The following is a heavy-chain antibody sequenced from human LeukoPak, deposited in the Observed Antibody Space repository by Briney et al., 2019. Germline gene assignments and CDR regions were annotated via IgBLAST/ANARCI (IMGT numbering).Heavy chain of an antibody. CDR2: IKQDGSEK. J-gene: IGHJ5*02. CDR1: GFTFSSYW. D-gene: IGHD6-13*01. CDR3: ARDRVAAAGTNWFDP. V-gene: IGHV3-7*03. Sequence: GGSLRLSCAASGFTFSSYWMSWVRQAPGKGLEWVANIKQDGSEKYYVGSVKGRFTISRDNAKNSLYLQMSSLRAEDTAVYYCARDRVAAAGTNWFDPWGQGTLVTVSS.